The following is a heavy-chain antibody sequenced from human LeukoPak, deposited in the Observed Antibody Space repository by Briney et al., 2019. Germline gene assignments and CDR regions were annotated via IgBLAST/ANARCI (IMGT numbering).Heavy chain of an antibody. V-gene: IGHV3-30*02. D-gene: IGHD4-17*01. Sequence: PGGSLRLSCAASGFTFSNHVIHWVRQPPGKGLEWVSLIRYDGSSKYYADSVRGRFTISRDNSKNTLYLQMNSLRAEDTAVYYCARYSGNYGLDYWGQGTLVTVSS. CDR2: IRYDGSSK. CDR1: GFTFSNHV. J-gene: IGHJ4*02. CDR3: ARYSGNYGLDY.